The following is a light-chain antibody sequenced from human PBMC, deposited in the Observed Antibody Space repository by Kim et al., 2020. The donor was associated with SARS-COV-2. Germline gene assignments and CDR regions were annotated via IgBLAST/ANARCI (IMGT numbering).Light chain of an antibody. CDR2: GNN. J-gene: IGLJ3*02. CDR1: SSNIGADYD. Sequence: RVTISCTGSSSNIGADYDVHWYQQVPGTAPKFLIYGNNNRPSGVPDRFSVSKSGTSASLAITGLQAEDEGDYYCQSYDSSLSGAVFGGGTKLTVL. CDR3: QSYDSSLSGAV. V-gene: IGLV1-40*01.